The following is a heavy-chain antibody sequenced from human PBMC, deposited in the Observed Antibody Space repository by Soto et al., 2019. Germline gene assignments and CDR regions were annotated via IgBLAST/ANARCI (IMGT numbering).Heavy chain of an antibody. CDR3: ARDGSGSSPPP. Sequence: QVQLQESGPGLVKPSQTLSLTCSVSGGSVSSADYYWSWIRQPPGKGLEWIGYIYYSGSTYYNPSLKSRVFISIDPSKNQFSLNLSPVTAADTAVYYCARDGSGSSPPPRGQGTLVTVSS. J-gene: IGHJ4*02. CDR1: GGSVSSADYY. V-gene: IGHV4-30-4*01. D-gene: IGHD3-10*01. CDR2: IYYSGST.